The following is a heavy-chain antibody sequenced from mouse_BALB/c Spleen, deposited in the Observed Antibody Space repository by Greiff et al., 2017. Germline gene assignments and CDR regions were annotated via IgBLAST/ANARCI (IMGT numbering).Heavy chain of an antibody. CDR1: GYSITSDYA. D-gene: IGHD4-1*01. CDR3: ARRTGTGAMDY. Sequence: EVKLMESGPGLVKPSQSLSLTCTVTGYSITSDYAWNWIRQFPGNKLEWMGYISYSGSTSYNPSLKSRISITRDTSKNQFFLQLNSVTTEDTATYYCARRTGTGAMDYWGQGTSVTVSS. V-gene: IGHV3-2*02. J-gene: IGHJ4*01. CDR2: ISYSGST.